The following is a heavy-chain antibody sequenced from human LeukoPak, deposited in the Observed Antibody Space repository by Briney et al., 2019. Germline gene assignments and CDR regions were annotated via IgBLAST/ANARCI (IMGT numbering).Heavy chain of an antibody. J-gene: IGHJ4*02. V-gene: IGHV3-21*01. D-gene: IGHD2-2*01. CDR3: ARVGGHCTSTSCPPPDY. CDR1: GFTFSSYN. Sequence: PGGSLRLSCAASGFTFSSYNMDWVRQAPGKGLEWVSFIDSSSRYIYQADSVKGRFIISRDNAKSSVSLQMNSLRAEDTAVYYCARVGGHCTSTSCPPPDYWGQGTLVTVSS. CDR2: IDSSSRYI.